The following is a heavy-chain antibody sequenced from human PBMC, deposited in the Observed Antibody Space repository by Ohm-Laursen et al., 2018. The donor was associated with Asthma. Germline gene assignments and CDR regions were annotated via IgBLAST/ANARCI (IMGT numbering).Heavy chain of an antibody. CDR2: MYDSGST. V-gene: IGHV4-61*01. D-gene: IGHD6-13*01. Sequence: SQTLSLTCTVSGGSISSGTYYWSWIRQPPGKGLQWIGYMYDSGSTQYNPSLKSRVTISVDTSKNQFSLRLSSVTPADTAVYYCARVTGSWYQSFDFWGQGTLVTVSS. CDR1: GGSISSGTYY. CDR3: ARVTGSWYQSFDF. J-gene: IGHJ4*02.